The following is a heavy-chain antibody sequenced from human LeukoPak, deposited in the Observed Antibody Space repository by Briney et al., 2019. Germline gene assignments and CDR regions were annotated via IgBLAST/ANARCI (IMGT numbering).Heavy chain of an antibody. J-gene: IGHJ4*02. CDR3: AKDSGYSSSSIDY. CDR2: ISYDGSNK. V-gene: IGHV3-30*18. Sequence: GGSLRLSCAASGFTFSSYGMHWVRQAPGKGLEWVAVISYDGSNKYYADSVKGRFTISRDNSKNTLYLQMNSLRAEDTAVYYCAKDSGYSSSSIDYWGQGTLVTVSS. CDR1: GFTFSSYG. D-gene: IGHD6-6*01.